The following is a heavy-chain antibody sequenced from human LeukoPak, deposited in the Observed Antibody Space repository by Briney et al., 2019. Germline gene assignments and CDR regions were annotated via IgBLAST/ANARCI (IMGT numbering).Heavy chain of an antibody. CDR2: ISYDGSNK. J-gene: IGHJ4*02. Sequence: GGSLRLSCAASGFTFSSYAMHWVRQAPGKGLEWVAVISYDGSNKYYADSVKGRFTISRENSKNTLYLQMNSLRAEDTAVYYCARDHHGSSSSVFDYWGQGTLVTVSS. V-gene: IGHV3-30-3*01. CDR3: ARDHHGSSSSVFDY. D-gene: IGHD6-6*01. CDR1: GFTFSSYA.